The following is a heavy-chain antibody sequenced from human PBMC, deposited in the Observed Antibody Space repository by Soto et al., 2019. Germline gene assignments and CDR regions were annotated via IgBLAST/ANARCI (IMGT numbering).Heavy chain of an antibody. CDR2: IYHSGSS. CDR3: ARQSYDYVWGSFRLAY. D-gene: IGHD3-16*02. J-gene: IGHJ4*02. V-gene: IGHV4-4*02. Sequence: QVQLQESGPGLVKPSGTLSLTCAVSGSSISTSNWWSWDRQPPGKGLEWIGEIYHSGSSNYNPSLKGRVTISVDKSKNHLSLKLRSVTAADTAVYYCARQSYDYVWGSFRLAYWGQGTLVTVSS. CDR1: GSSISTSNW.